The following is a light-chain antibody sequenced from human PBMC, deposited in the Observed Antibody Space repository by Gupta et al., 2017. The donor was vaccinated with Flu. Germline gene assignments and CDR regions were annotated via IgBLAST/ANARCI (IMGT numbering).Light chain of an antibody. CDR1: QSVGSS. CDR3: QHDKNWPPIT. Sequence: EVLMTPSPASLSVSPGERATLSGRASQSVGSSLAWYQQKPGQAPRLLIYRASIRATDIPARLSGRGSGTEFTLTIITRQADDFAVSYCQHDKNWPPITFVKGTRVEN. CDR2: RAS. J-gene: IGKJ5*01. V-gene: IGKV3-15*01.